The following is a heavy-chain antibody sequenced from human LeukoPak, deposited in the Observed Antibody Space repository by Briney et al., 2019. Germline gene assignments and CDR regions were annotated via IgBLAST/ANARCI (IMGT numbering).Heavy chain of an antibody. D-gene: IGHD3-16*01. CDR2: ISSSSSYI. CDR1: GFTFSSYS. J-gene: IGHJ4*02. CDR3: AREIWGWGIIDY. Sequence: GGSLRLSCAASGFTFSSYSMNWVRQAPGKGLEWVSSISSSSSYIYYADSVKGRFTISRDNAKNSLYLQMNSLRAEDTAVYYCAREIWGWGIIDYWGQGTLVTVSP. V-gene: IGHV3-21*01.